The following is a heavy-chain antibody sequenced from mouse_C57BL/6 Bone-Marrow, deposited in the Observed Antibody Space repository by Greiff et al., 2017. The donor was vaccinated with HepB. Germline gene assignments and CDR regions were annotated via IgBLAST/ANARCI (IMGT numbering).Heavy chain of an antibody. CDR1: GYAFTNYL. J-gene: IGHJ3*01. D-gene: IGHD4-1*01. V-gene: IGHV1-54*01. Sequence: LVESGAELVRPGTSVKVSCKASGYAFTNYLIEWVKQRPGQGLEWIGVINPGSGGTNYNEKFKGKATLTADKSSSTAYMQLSSLTSEDSAVYFCARMNWDVEFAYWGQGTLVTVSA. CDR2: INPGSGGT. CDR3: ARMNWDVEFAY.